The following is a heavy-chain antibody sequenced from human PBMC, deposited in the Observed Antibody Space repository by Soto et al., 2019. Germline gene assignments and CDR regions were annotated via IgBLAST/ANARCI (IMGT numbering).Heavy chain of an antibody. J-gene: IGHJ4*02. V-gene: IGHV1-2*02. Sequence: QVQLVQSGTAVKKPGASVQVSCKASGYTVTDYYIHWVRQAPGQGLEWMGWIDPRSGATTYAQKFQDRVTMTRDTSISMAYMDLSRLTSDDTALYYCARDDYGIYPYWGQGTLVTVSS. CDR2: IDPRSGAT. CDR1: GYTVTDYY. CDR3: ARDDYGIYPY. D-gene: IGHD1-26*01.